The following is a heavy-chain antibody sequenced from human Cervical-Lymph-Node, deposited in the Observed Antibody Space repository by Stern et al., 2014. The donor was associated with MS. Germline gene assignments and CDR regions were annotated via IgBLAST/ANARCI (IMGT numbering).Heavy chain of an antibody. CDR2: VIPFVGTS. D-gene: IGHD3-10*01. V-gene: IGHV1-69*06. Sequence: QVQLGQSGAEVKKPGSSVKVSCKSSGGISWGRQAPGQGLAWMGGVIPFVGTSNYAQKFQGRVIITADTSTNTTYLHLSRLTSADTAVYYCARGSGDNWFGPWGQGTLVTVSS. CDR1: GG. J-gene: IGHJ5*02. CDR3: ARGSGDNWFGP.